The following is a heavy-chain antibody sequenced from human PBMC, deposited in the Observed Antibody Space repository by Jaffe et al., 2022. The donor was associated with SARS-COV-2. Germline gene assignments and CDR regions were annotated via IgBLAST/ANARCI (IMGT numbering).Heavy chain of an antibody. CDR1: GFTFSSYA. V-gene: IGHV3-23*01. Sequence: EVQLLESGGGLVQPGGSLRLSCAASGFTFSSYAMSWVRQAPGKGLEWVSAISGSGGSTYYADSVKGRFTISRDNSKNTLYLQMNSLRAEDTAVYYCAKDLVVAAGGVDTAMVRIFDYWGQGTLVTVSS. CDR3: AKDLVVAAGGVDTAMVRIFDY. CDR2: ISGSGGST. J-gene: IGHJ4*02. D-gene: IGHD5-18*01.